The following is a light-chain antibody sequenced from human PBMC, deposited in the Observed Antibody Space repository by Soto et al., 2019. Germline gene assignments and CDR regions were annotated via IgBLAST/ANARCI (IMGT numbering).Light chain of an antibody. J-gene: IGKJ1*01. CDR2: AVS. CDR3: QQTYTART. V-gene: IGKV1-5*01. Sequence: DIQITQSPSTLSGSVGDRVTITCRASQSISSWLAWYQQKPGKAPKLLIYAVSSLQSGVSSSLSGGESGKVFPITIRRLQPEDFATYYCQQTYTARTFGQGTKVDIK. CDR1: QSISSW.